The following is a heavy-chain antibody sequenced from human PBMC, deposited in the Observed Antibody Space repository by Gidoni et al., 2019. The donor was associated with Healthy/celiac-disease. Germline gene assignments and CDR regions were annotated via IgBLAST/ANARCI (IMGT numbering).Heavy chain of an antibody. V-gene: IGHV3-23*01. CDR3: AKDYDFWSGTSGAFDI. Sequence: EVQLLESGGGWVQPGGSLGLSVAASGFPLSSHAMSWVRQAPGKGLEWVSAISGSGCSTYYADSVKGRFTISRDNSKNTLYLQMNSLRAEDTAVYYCAKDYDFWSGTSGAFDIWGQGTMVTVSS. CDR2: ISGSGCST. J-gene: IGHJ3*02. CDR1: GFPLSSHA. D-gene: IGHD3-3*01.